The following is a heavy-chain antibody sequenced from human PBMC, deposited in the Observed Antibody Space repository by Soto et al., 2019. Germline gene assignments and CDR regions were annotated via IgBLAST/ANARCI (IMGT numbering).Heavy chain of an antibody. Sequence: SQTLSLTCAISGDSVSSNSAAWNWIRQSPSRGLEWLGRTYYRSKWYNDYAVSVKSRITINPDTSKNQFSLQLNSVTPEDTAVYYCTRSRGSSSWYYYYYGMDVWGQGXTVTVYS. CDR1: GDSVSSNSAA. J-gene: IGHJ6*02. V-gene: IGHV6-1*01. CDR2: TYYRSKWYN. D-gene: IGHD6-13*01. CDR3: TRSRGSSSWYYYYYGMDV.